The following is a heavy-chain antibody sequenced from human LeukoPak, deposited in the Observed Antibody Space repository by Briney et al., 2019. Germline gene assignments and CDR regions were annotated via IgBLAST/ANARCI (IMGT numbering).Heavy chain of an antibody. D-gene: IGHD3-3*01. CDR2: INPNSGGT. CDR1: GYTFTGYY. J-gene: IGHJ6*03. CDR3: ARGSDPPYYYNRDV. Sequence: ASVKVSCKASGYTFTGYYMHWVRQAPGQGLEWMGWINPNSGGTNYAQKFQGRVTMTRDTSISTAYMELSRLRSDDTAVYYWARGSDPPYYYNRDVWGKGTTVTVSS. V-gene: IGHV1-2*02.